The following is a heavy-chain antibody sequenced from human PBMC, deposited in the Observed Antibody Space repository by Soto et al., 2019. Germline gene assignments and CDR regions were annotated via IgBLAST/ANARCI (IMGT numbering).Heavy chain of an antibody. CDR3: TRRGRQSANWFDP. D-gene: IGHD6-19*01. CDR2: IIPMSGRP. CDR1: GGTFNSFS. Sequence: QVQLVQSGAEVKTPGSSVKVSCKASGGTFNSFSIDWVRQAPGQGLEWMGGIIPMSGRPNYAQRFQGRVTFSTDKSTNTVYMEVHNLTYEDTAVYYCTRRGRQSANWFDPWGQGPLVTVSS. J-gene: IGHJ5*02. V-gene: IGHV1-69*05.